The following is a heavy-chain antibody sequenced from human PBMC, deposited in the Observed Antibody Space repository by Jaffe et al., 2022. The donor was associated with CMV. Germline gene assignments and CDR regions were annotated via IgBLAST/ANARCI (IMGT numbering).Heavy chain of an antibody. CDR1: GFTFDDYG. CDR3: ARLRFLEWWDAWFDP. J-gene: IGHJ5*02. CDR2: INWNGGST. V-gene: IGHV3-20*01. D-gene: IGHD3-3*01. Sequence: EVQLVESGGGVVRPGGSLRLSCAASGFTFDDYGMSWVRQAPGKGLEWVSGINWNGGSTGYADSVKGRFTISRDNAKNSLYLQMNSLRAEDTALYHCARLRFLEWWDAWFDPWGQGTLVTVSS.